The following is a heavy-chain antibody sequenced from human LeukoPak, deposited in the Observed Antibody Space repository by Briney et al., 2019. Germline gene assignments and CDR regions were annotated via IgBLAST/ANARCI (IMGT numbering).Heavy chain of an antibody. CDR1: GVSISSSSYY. Sequence: SETLSLTCTVSGVSISSSSYYWGGIRQPPGKGLEGIVSIYYSGSTYYNPSLKSRITISVDTTKNQFALDLNSATAADTAVYYCARQNIYCSRTSCYEVDWFDPWGQGTLVTVSS. CDR3: ARQNIYCSRTSCYEVDWFDP. CDR2: IYYSGST. D-gene: IGHD2-2*01. V-gene: IGHV4-39*01. J-gene: IGHJ5*02.